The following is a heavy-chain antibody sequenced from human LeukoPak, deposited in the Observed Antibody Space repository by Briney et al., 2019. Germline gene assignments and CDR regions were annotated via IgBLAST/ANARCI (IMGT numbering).Heavy chain of an antibody. J-gene: IGHJ6*02. V-gene: IGHV4-31*03. CDR2: IYYNGST. CDR3: ASVAAKGYYYGMDV. CDR1: GGSISSGGYY. Sequence: PSQTLSLTCTVSGGSISSGGYYWSWIRQHPGKGLEWIGYIYYNGSTYYNPSLKSRVTISVDTSKNQFSLKLSSVTAADTAVYYCASVAAKGYYYGMDVWGQGTTVTVSS. D-gene: IGHD2-15*01.